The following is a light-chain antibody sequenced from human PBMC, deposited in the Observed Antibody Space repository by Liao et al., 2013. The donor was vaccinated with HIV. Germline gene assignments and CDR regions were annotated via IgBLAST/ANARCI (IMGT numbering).Light chain of an antibody. CDR3: QAWDSNSWV. Sequence: SYELTQPPSVSVSPGQTASITCSEDKLGDKYVSWYQQKPGQSPVLVISQDTKRHSGIPERFSGSNSGNTATLTISGTQAMDEADYYCQAWDSNSWVFGGGTELTVL. CDR1: KLGDKY. J-gene: IGLJ3*02. CDR2: QDT. V-gene: IGLV3-1*01.